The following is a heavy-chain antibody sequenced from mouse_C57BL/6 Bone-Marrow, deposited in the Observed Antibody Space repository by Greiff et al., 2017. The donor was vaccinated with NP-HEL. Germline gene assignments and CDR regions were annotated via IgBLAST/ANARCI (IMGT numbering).Heavy chain of an antibody. CDR1: GYTFTSYW. CDR2: IDPSDSYT. D-gene: IGHD3-2*02. J-gene: IGHJ4*01. Sequence: QVQLQQPGAELVMPGASVKLSCKASGYTFTSYWMHWVKQRPGQGLEWIGEIDPSDSYTNYNQKFKGKSTLTVDKSSSTAYMQLSSLTSEDSAVYYCATKTAQATPYAMDDWGQGTSVTVSS. CDR3: ATKTAQATPYAMDD. V-gene: IGHV1-69*01.